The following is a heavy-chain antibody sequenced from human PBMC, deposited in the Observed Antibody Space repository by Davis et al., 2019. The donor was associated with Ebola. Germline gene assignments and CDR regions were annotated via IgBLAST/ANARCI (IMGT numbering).Heavy chain of an antibody. V-gene: IGHV5-51*01. CDR3: ARHSVYYYGMDV. Sequence: GESLKLPRHGPGYSFTSYWLGRVRQTPGKGPEWMGIIYSGDSDTRYSPPFEGQITISVDRSISTAHLQWSSLKASDTAMYYCARHSVYYYGMDVWGQGTTVTVSS. CDR1: GYSFTSYW. CDR2: IYSGDSDT. J-gene: IGHJ6*02.